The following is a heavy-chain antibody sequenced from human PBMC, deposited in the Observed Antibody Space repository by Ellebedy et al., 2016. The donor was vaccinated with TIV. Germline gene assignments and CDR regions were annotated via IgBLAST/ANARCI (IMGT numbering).Heavy chain of an antibody. J-gene: IGHJ5*02. Sequence: GESLKISCAASGYTFSSYWMHWVRQAPGKGLVWVSRINSDGSSTSYADSVKGRFTISRDNAKNTLYLQMNSLRAEDTAVYYCARGGLWFGESGWFDPWGQGTLVTVSS. V-gene: IGHV3-74*01. CDR1: GYTFSSYW. CDR2: INSDGSST. CDR3: ARGGLWFGESGWFDP. D-gene: IGHD3-10*01.